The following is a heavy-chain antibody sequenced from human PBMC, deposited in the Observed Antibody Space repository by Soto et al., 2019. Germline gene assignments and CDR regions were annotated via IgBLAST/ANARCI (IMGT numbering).Heavy chain of an antibody. D-gene: IGHD7-27*01. CDR1: GGSIPSVGYS. Sequence: QLQLQESGPGLLQPSQSLSLTCVVSGGSIPSVGYSWTWIRQPPGKGLEWIGYIHHGGGTSYNPALESRVTILIDRPRNQFSLNLNSVTAADTAVYYCAGLTGYPDYWGQGTLVTVFS. CDR3: AGLTGYPDY. V-gene: IGHV4-30-2*01. J-gene: IGHJ4*02. CDR2: IHHGGGT.